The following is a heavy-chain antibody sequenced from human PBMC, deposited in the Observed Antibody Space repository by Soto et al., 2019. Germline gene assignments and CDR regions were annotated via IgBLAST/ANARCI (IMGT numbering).Heavy chain of an antibody. D-gene: IGHD2-2*01. CDR1: GFTFSTHA. Sequence: GGSLRLSCVASGFTFSTHAMSWVRQAPGKGLEWVSTFSGSGGNIYYAEPVKGRLTTSRDDSKNTLYLQMNSLRVEDTAVYYCAKDPPWTVGPLAMDVWGQGTTVTVSS. CDR2: FSGSGGNI. CDR3: AKDPPWTVGPLAMDV. J-gene: IGHJ6*02. V-gene: IGHV3-23*01.